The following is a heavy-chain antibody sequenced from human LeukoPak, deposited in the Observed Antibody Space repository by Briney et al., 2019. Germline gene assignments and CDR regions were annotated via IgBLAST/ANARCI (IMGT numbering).Heavy chain of an antibody. CDR1: GGSISSSSYY. Sequence: SETLSLTCTVSGGSISSSSYYWGWIRQPPGKGLEWIGSIYYSGSTYYNPSLKSRVTISVDTSKNQFSLKLSSVTAADTAVYYCARGPSPSMDQFDNWFDPWGQGTLVTVSS. D-gene: IGHD2/OR15-2a*01. J-gene: IGHJ5*02. CDR3: ARGPSPSMDQFDNWFDP. V-gene: IGHV4-39*07. CDR2: IYYSGST.